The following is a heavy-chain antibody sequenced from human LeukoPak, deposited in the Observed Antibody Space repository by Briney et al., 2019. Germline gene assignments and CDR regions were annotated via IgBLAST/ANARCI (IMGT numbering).Heavy chain of an antibody. J-gene: IGHJ4*02. Sequence: SVKVSCKASGGTLSSYAISWVRQAPGQGLEWMGGIIPIFGTANYAQKFQGRVTITADESTSTAYMELSSLRSADTAVYYCARGDYCSSTSCYNDYWGQGTLVTVSS. D-gene: IGHD2-2*01. CDR3: ARGDYCSSTSCYNDY. V-gene: IGHV1-69*13. CDR2: IIPIFGTA. CDR1: GGTLSSYA.